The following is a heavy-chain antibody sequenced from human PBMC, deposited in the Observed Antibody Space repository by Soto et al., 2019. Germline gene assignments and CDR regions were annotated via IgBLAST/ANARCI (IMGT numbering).Heavy chain of an antibody. CDR2: IYLGDSDT. V-gene: IGHV5-51*01. CDR3: ARHKSNFYGSGSYLVDY. D-gene: IGHD3-10*01. Sequence: PGESLKISCKGSGYSFTSYWIGWVRQMPGKGLEWMGIIYLGDSDTRYSPSFQGQVTISADKSISTAYLQWSSLKASDTAMYYCARHKSNFYGSGSYLVDYWGQGTLVTVSS. CDR1: GYSFTSYW. J-gene: IGHJ4*02.